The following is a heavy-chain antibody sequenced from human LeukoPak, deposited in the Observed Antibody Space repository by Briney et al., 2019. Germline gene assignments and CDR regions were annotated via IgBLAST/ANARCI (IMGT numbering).Heavy chain of an antibody. J-gene: IGHJ4*02. V-gene: IGHV1-69*06. Sequence: GASAKVSCMHSGDTFSSYAISRVRETPGEGLEWGGEIIPIFGTANYAQKFQGRVTITADKSTSTADMELSSLRSEDTAVYYCARQVGATYDYWGQGTLVNVSS. CDR1: GDTFSSYA. D-gene: IGHD1-26*01. CDR3: ARQVGATYDY. CDR2: IIPIFGTA.